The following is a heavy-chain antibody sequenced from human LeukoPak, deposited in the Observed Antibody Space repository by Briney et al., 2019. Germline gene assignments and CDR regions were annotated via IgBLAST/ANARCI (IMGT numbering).Heavy chain of an antibody. Sequence: GGSLRLSCAVSGFTFSNYAMSWVRQAPGKGLEWVSGISWNSGRIGYADSVKGRFTISRDNAKNSLYLQMNSLRVEDTALYYCAKDFYRLGEFDAFDNWGQGTMDSVSS. D-gene: IGHD3-16*01. CDR1: GFTFSNYA. CDR2: ISWNSGRI. CDR3: AKDFYRLGEFDAFDN. V-gene: IGHV3-9*01. J-gene: IGHJ3*02.